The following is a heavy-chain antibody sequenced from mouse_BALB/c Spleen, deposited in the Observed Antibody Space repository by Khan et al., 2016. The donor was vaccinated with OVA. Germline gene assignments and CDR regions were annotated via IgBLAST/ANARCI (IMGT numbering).Heavy chain of an antibody. CDR2: IYPYSGGT. CDR1: GYTFTDYN. D-gene: IGHD1-3*01. Sequence: VHVKQSGPELVKPGASVKISCKASGYTFTDYNMHWVKQSHGKSLEWIGYIYPYSGGTGYNQKFRNKATLTVDNSSSTAYMDLRSLTSEDSTGYYCARGSSWYFDVWGAGTTVTVSS. J-gene: IGHJ1*01. CDR3: ARGSSWYFDV. V-gene: IGHV1S29*02.